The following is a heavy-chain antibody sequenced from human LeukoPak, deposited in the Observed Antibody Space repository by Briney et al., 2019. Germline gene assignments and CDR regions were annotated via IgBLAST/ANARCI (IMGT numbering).Heavy chain of an antibody. D-gene: IGHD2-15*01. J-gene: IGHJ5*02. Sequence: ASVKVSCKASGGTFTSYAFSWVRQAPGQGLEWMGGIIPIFGTPHYAQKFQDRVTITKDESTSTVNMELSSLRSEDTAVYYCAIYCSGGSCYRTWFDPWGQGTLVTVSS. CDR2: IIPIFGTP. CDR3: AIYCSGGSCYRTWFDP. CDR1: GGTFTSYA. V-gene: IGHV1-69*05.